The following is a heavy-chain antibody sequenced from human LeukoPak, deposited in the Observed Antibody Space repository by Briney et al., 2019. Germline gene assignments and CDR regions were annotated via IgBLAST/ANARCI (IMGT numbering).Heavy chain of an antibody. Sequence: PSETLSLTCPVSGGSLSSGGYYWSWIRQPPGKGLEWIGYIYYSGSTYYNPSLKSRVTISVDTSKNQFSLKLSSVTAADTAVYSCARVSLPYGDFPLDPWGQGTLVTVSS. D-gene: IGHD4-17*01. CDR2: IYYSGST. V-gene: IGHV4-31*03. CDR1: GGSLSSGGYY. J-gene: IGHJ5*02. CDR3: ARVSLPYGDFPLDP.